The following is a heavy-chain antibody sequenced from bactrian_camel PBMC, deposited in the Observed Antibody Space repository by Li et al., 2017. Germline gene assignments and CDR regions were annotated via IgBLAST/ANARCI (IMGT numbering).Heavy chain of an antibody. CDR3: ANSRERYSDYVHVY. D-gene: IGHD4*01. CDR1: GFTFSSHA. CDR2: INSGGGST. J-gene: IGHJ4*01. V-gene: IGHV3S31*01. Sequence: VQLVESGGGLVQPGGSLRLSCAASGFTFSSHAMAWFRQAPGKGLEWVSAINSGGGSTYYADSVKGRFTISRDNTKNTLYLHLNSLKTEDTAMYYCANSRERYSDYVHVYWGQGTQVTVS.